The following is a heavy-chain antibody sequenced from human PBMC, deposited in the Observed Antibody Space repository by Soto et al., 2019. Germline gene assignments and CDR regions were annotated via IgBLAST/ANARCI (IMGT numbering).Heavy chain of an antibody. D-gene: IGHD3-10*01. CDR2: IVVGSGNT. V-gene: IGHV1-58*02. J-gene: IGHJ4*02. CDR1: GFTFTSSA. Sequence: GASVKVSCKASGFTFTSSAMQWVRQARGQRLEWIGWIVVGSGNTNYAQKFQERVTITRDMSTSTAYMELSSLRSEDTAVYYCAAVGVFDYGSGSYIGDWGQGTLVTVSS. CDR3: AAVGVFDYGSGSYIGD.